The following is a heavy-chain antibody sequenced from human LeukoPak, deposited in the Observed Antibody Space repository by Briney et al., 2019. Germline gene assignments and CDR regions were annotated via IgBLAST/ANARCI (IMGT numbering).Heavy chain of an antibody. Sequence: ASVKVSCKASGYTFTGYYMHWVRQAPGQGLEWMGCINPNSGGTNYAQKFQGWVTMTRDTSISTAYMELSGLRSDDTAVYYCARGGDIVVVVAATLDYWGQGTLVTVSS. J-gene: IGHJ4*02. CDR1: GYTFTGYY. CDR2: INPNSGGT. V-gene: IGHV1-2*04. CDR3: ARGGDIVVVVAATLDY. D-gene: IGHD2-15*01.